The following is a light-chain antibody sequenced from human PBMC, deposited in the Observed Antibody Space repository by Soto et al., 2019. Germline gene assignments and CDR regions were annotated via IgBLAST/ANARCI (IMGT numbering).Light chain of an antibody. V-gene: IGKV3-15*01. CDR2: GAS. Sequence: IGVTQSPVTLSVSPGEKATLSCRASQSVSNNLAWFQQKPGQVPRLLIYGASNRATGVSARFSGSGSGTEFTLTISSLQSEDFAVYYCQQYHYWWTFGQGTKVDIK. CDR1: QSVSNN. CDR3: QQYHYWWT. J-gene: IGKJ1*01.